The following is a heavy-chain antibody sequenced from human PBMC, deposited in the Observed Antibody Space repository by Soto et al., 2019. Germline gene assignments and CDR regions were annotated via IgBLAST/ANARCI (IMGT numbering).Heavy chain of an antibody. CDR2: ISDRGDI. V-gene: IGHV4-59*08. J-gene: IGHJ5*02. CDR1: GISITSSY. Sequence: SETLSLTCTVSGISITSSYWNWFRQSPGKGLEWFGQISDRGDINYSPPLESRVAISTDTSKNQVSLTLTAVNAADTAVYFCARGRHWFGPWGQGTLVTVS. CDR3: ARGRHWFGP.